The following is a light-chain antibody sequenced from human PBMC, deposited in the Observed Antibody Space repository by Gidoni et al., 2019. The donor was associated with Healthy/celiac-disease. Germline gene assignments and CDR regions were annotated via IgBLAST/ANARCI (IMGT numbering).Light chain of an antibody. J-gene: IGKJ5*01. Sequence: EIVLTQSPATLSLSPGERATLSCRASQSVSSYLAWYQPKPGQAPRLLIYDASNRATGIPARFSGSGSGTDFTLTISSLEPEDFAVYYCQQRSNWPRPITFGQGTRLEIK. V-gene: IGKV3-11*01. CDR1: QSVSSY. CDR3: QQRSNWPRPIT. CDR2: DAS.